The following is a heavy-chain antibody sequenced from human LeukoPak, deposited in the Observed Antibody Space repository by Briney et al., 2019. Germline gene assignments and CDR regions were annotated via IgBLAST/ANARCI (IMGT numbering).Heavy chain of an antibody. Sequence: GESLKISCKGSGYSFTSYWIGWVRQMPGKGLEWMGSIYPGDSDTRYSPSFQGQVTISADKSISTAYLQWSSLKASDTAMYYCARLVGAYDSSGYSAFDIWGQGTMVTVSS. D-gene: IGHD3-22*01. CDR2: IYPGDSDT. J-gene: IGHJ3*02. CDR1: GYSFTSYW. V-gene: IGHV5-51*01. CDR3: ARLVGAYDSSGYSAFDI.